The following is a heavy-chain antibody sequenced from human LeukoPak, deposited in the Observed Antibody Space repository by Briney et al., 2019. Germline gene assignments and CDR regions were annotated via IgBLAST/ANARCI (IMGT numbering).Heavy chain of an antibody. CDR1: RFTFSSYS. D-gene: IGHD6-13*01. J-gene: IGHJ6*02. CDR2: ISSSSSYI. CDR3: ARGRAAAGGTYYYYGMDV. V-gene: IGHV3-21*01. Sequence: GGSLRLSCAASRFTFSSYSMNWVRQAPGKGLEWVSSISSSSSYIYYADSVKGRFTISRDNAKNSLYLQMNSLRAEDTAVYYCARGRAAAGGTYYYYGMDVWGQGTTVTVSS.